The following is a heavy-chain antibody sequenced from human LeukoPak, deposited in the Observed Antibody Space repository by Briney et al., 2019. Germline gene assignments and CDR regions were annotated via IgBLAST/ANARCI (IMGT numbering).Heavy chain of an antibody. V-gene: IGHV3-74*01. CDR3: AKGGATICDN. J-gene: IGHJ4*02. CDR1: GFTFTNYW. D-gene: IGHD5-12*01. Sequence: PGGSPRLSCAASGFTFTNYWMHWVRQSPGKGLVWVSRINSNGSSTSYADSVKGRFTISRDNAKNTLHLQMTSLRAEDTALYYCAKGGATICDNWGQGTLVTVSS. CDR2: INSNGSST.